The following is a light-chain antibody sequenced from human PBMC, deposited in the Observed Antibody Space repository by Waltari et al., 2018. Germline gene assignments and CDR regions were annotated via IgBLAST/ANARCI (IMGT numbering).Light chain of an antibody. Sequence: EIVLTQSPATLSLSPGERATLSCRASKSVSSNFAWYQQKPGQAPRLLIDDASNRATGTPARFSGSGSATDFTLTISSLEPEDFAVYYCQQRGDWSRTFGPGTKVEIK. CDR2: DAS. J-gene: IGKJ3*01. CDR3: QQRGDWSRT. CDR1: KSVSSN. V-gene: IGKV3-11*01.